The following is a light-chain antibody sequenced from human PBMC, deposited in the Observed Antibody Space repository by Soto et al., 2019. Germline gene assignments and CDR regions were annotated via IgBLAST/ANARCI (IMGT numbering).Light chain of an antibody. CDR2: DAS. CDR3: QQRSNWPPT. Sequence: EIVITQSPATLPVSPGERATLSCRASQSVSSYLAWYQQKPGQAPRLLIYDASNRATGIPARFSGSGSGTDFTLTISTLEPEDFAVYYCQQRSNWPPTFGGGTTVDIK. V-gene: IGKV3-11*01. CDR1: QSVSSY. J-gene: IGKJ4*01.